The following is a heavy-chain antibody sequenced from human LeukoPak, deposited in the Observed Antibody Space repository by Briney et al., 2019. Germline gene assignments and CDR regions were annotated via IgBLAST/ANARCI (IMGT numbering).Heavy chain of an antibody. D-gene: IGHD4-17*01. Sequence: GGSLRLSCAASGFTFSTYAMSWVRQAPGKGLEWVSDLRGSGTDTYYADSVRGRFTISRDNSKNTLYLQMNSLRAEDTAIYYCARDLDGDYGWHFDLWGRGTLVTVSS. CDR1: GFTFSTYA. CDR3: ARDLDGDYGWHFDL. CDR2: LRGSGTDT. V-gene: IGHV3-23*01. J-gene: IGHJ2*01.